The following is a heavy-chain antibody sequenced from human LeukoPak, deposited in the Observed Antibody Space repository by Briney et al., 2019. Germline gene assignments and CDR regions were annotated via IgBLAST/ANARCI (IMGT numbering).Heavy chain of an antibody. CDR3: ARDPGVIAAAPNWFDP. V-gene: IGHV4-4*07. CDR1: GGSISSYY. Sequence: SETLSLTCTVSGGSISSYYWSWIRQPAGKGLEWIGRIYTSGSTNYNPSLKSRVTMSVDTSKNQFSLKLSSVTAADTAVYHCARDPGVIAAAPNWFDPWGQGTLVTVSS. D-gene: IGHD6-13*01. CDR2: IYTSGST. J-gene: IGHJ5*02.